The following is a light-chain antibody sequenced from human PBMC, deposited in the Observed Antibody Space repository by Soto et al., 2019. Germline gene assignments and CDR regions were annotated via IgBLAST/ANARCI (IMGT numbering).Light chain of an antibody. CDR1: SSNIGSNT. V-gene: IGLV1-44*01. Sequence: QSVLTQPPSASGAPGQRVTISCSGSSSNIGSNTVNWYQQLPGTAPKLLIYSNNQRPSGVPDRFSGSKSGTSASLAISGLQSEEEADYYCAAWDDSLNGLVCATATQVTVL. CDR3: AAWDDSLNGLV. J-gene: IGLJ1*01. CDR2: SNN.